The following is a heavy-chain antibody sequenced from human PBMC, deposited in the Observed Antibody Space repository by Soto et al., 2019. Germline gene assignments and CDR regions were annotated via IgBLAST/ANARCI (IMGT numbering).Heavy chain of an antibody. D-gene: IGHD2-2*01. J-gene: IGHJ6*02. Sequence: SVKVSCKASGYTFTAYYMHWVRQAPGQGLEWMGWINPNSGVTSYAQKFQGRVTMTTDKSISTAYMELSRLRSDDTAVYYCARGLGSTSPRGGYYYGMDVWGQGTTVTVSS. CDR3: ARGLGSTSPRGGYYYGMDV. CDR1: GYTFTAYY. V-gene: IGHV1-2*02. CDR2: INPNSGVT.